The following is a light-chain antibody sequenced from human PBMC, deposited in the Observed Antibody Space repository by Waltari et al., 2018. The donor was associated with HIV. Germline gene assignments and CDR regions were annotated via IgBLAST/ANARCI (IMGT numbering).Light chain of an antibody. CDR1: KLGDKY. J-gene: IGLJ2*01. Sequence: SYELTQPPSVSVSPGQTASITCSGDKLGDKYACWYQQMPGQSPVLVIYQDTKRPSGIPERFSGSNSGNTATLTISGTQAIDEADYYCQAWDSSTVVFGGGTKLTVL. CDR3: QAWDSSTVV. CDR2: QDT. V-gene: IGLV3-1*01.